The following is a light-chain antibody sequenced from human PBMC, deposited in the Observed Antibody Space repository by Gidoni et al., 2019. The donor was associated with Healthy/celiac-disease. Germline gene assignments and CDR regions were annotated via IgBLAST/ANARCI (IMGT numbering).Light chain of an antibody. J-gene: IGKJ1*01. V-gene: IGKV1-5*03. CDR2: KAS. CDR1: QSISSW. Sequence: DIQMTQSPSTLSASVGHRVTITCRASQSISSWLAWYQQKPGKAPKLLIYKASSLESGVPSRFSGSGSGTEFTLTISSLQPDDFATYYCQQYNSYGTFGQXTKVEIK. CDR3: QQYNSYGT.